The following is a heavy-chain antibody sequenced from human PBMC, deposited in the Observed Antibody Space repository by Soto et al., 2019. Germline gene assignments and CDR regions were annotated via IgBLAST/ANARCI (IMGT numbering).Heavy chain of an antibody. CDR3: AKPRGYGGDFRHDAFDI. Sequence: EVQLLESGGGLVQPGGSLRLSCAASGFNPSNYAMNWVRQAPGKGLEWVSAISGSGSSTYYADSVKGRFAISRDNSKNTLYLQMDSLRADDTAVYYCAKPRGYGGDFRHDAFDIWGQGTMLTVSS. J-gene: IGHJ3*02. CDR1: GFNPSNYA. D-gene: IGHD2-21*02. V-gene: IGHV3-23*01. CDR2: ISGSGSST.